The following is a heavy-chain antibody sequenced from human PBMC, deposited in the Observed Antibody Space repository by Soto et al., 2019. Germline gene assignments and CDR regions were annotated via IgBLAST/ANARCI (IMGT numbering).Heavy chain of an antibody. V-gene: IGHV3-73*01. CDR1: GFTFSDSA. CDR3: TRHVDCSGGSCYSGYYYYMDV. Sequence: EVQLVESGGGLVQPGGSLKLSCAASGFTFSDSAMHWVRQASGKGLEWVGRIRSKPNTDATAYAASVKGRFTISRDDSKNMAYLQMNSLKTEDTAVYYCTRHVDCSGGSCYSGYYYYMDVWGKGPTVTVSS. CDR2: IRSKPNTDAT. J-gene: IGHJ6*03. D-gene: IGHD2-15*01.